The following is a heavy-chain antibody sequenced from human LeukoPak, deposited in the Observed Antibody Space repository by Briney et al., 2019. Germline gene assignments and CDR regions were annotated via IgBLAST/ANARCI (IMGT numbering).Heavy chain of an antibody. V-gene: IGHV4-34*01. D-gene: IGHD3-10*01. Sequence: SETLSLTCAVYGGSFSGYYWSWIRQPPGKGLEWIGEINHSGNTNYNASLKSRVTISVDTSKNQFSLKLSSVTAADTAVYYCARRLGRKFGERFYYYHYMDVWGKGTTVTISS. J-gene: IGHJ6*03. CDR1: GGSFSGYY. CDR2: INHSGNT. CDR3: ARRLGRKFGERFYYYHYMDV.